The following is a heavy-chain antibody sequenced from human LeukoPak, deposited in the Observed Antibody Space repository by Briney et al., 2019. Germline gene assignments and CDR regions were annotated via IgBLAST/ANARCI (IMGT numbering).Heavy chain of an antibody. CDR2: IAGYTDGTT. CDR3: ARVKRQGNWFDP. CDR1: GFAFNTYA. Sequence: GWSLRLSCAASGFAFNTYAMSWVRQAPGKGLEWVSSIAGYTDGTTYYADSVKGRFTISRDNSKNTLYLQMNSLRVEDTAVYYCARVKRQGNWFDPWGQGALVTVSS. J-gene: IGHJ5*02. V-gene: IGHV3-23*01.